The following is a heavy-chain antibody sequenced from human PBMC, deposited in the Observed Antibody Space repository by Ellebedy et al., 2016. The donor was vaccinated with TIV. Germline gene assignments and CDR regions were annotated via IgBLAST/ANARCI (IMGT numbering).Heavy chain of an antibody. CDR2: ISGSGGRT. CDR3: AKGEIKAGDIYFLCFDS. V-gene: IGHV3-23*01. Sequence: PGGSLRLSCAASGFTFSSYAMSWVRQAPGKGLEWVSSISGSGGRTYYAGSVKGRFTISRDNSKNTLYLQMNSLRAEDTAMYYCAKGEIKAGDIYFLCFDSWGQGNLVTVSS. D-gene: IGHD3-9*01. CDR1: GFTFSSYA. J-gene: IGHJ4*02.